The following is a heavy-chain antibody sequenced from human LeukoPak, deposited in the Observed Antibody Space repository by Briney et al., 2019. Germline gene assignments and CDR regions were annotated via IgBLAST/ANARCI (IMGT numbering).Heavy chain of an antibody. J-gene: IGHJ1*01. Sequence: GGSLRLSCAASGFTFSRYWMHWVRQAPGKGLVWVSRINGDGSTTSYADSVKGGFTISRDNAKNTLYLQMNSLRAEDTAVYYCATGNYYGSRGYYTFGHWGQGTLVTVSS. CDR2: INGDGSTT. CDR1: GFTFSRYW. CDR3: ATGNYYGSRGYYTFGH. V-gene: IGHV3-74*01. D-gene: IGHD3-22*01.